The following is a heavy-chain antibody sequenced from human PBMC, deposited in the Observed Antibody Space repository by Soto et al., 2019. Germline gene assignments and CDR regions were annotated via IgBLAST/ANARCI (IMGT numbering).Heavy chain of an antibody. J-gene: IGHJ5*02. D-gene: IGHD2-8*01. CDR1: GFTFSSYA. CDR3: ARAAMVYAYNWFDP. Sequence: QVQLVESGGGVVQPGRSLRLSCAASGFTFSSYAMHWVRQAPGKGLEWVAVISYDGSNKYYADSVKGRFIISRDNSKNTLYLQMNSLRAEDTAVYYCARAAMVYAYNWFDPWGQGTLVTVSS. CDR2: ISYDGSNK. V-gene: IGHV3-30-3*01.